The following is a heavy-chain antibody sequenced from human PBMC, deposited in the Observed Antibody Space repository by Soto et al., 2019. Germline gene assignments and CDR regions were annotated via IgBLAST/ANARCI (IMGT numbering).Heavy chain of an antibody. Sequence: GGSLRLSCAASGFTFSSYGMHWVRQAPGKGLEWVAVISYDGSNKYYADSVKGRFTISRDNSKNTLYLQINSLRVDDTAVYYCARAGPYGDYLNYWGQGTLVTVSS. CDR3: ARAGPYGDYLNY. V-gene: IGHV3-30*03. CDR1: GFTFSSYG. CDR2: ISYDGSNK. D-gene: IGHD4-17*01. J-gene: IGHJ4*02.